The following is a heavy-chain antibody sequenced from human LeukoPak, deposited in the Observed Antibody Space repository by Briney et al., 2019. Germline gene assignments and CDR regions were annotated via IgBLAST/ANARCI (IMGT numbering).Heavy chain of an antibody. D-gene: IGHD3-10*01. CDR2: IHYSGST. J-gene: IGHJ4*02. CDR3: AKSGGVRGHYFDY. V-gene: IGHV4-30-4*08. CDR1: GGSISSGDSF. Sequence: SQTLSLTCTVSGGSISSGDSFWCWIRHPPGKGLEWIAYIHYSGSTYYTPSLKSRLTISVDTSKNQFSLKLNSVTAADTAVYYCAKSGGVRGHYFDYWGQGTLVTVSP.